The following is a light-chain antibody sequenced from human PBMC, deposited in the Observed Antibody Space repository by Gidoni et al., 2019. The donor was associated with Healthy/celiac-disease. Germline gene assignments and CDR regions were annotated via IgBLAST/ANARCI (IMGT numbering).Light chain of an antibody. CDR2: GNS. V-gene: IGLV1-40*01. J-gene: IGLJ1*01. Sequence: QSVLTQPPSVSGAPGHRVTISCTGSSSNIGAGYDVHWYQKLPGTAPKLLIYGNSKRPSGVADRLSGCKSGNSASLAITGLQAEDEADYYCQSYDSRLSGSVFGTGTKVTVL. CDR3: QSYDSRLSGSV. CDR1: SSNIGAGYD.